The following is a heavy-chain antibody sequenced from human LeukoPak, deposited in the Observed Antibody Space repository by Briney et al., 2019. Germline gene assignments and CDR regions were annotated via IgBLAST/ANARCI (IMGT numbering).Heavy chain of an antibody. CDR1: GGSFSGYY. CDR3: ARVRTMVRGVISNWFDP. J-gene: IGHJ5*02. CDR2: INHSGST. V-gene: IGHV4-34*09. D-gene: IGHD3-10*01. Sequence: SETLSLTCAVYGGSFSGYYWSWIRQPPGKGLEWIGEINHSGSTYYNPSLKSRVTISVDTSKNQFSLKLSSVTAADTAVYYCARVRTMVRGVISNWFDPWGQGTLVTVSS.